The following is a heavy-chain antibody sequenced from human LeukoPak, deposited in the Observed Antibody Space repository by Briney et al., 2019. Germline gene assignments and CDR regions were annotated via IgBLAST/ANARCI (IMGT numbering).Heavy chain of an antibody. Sequence: GGSLRLSCAASGFTFSSYGMHWVRQAPGKGLEWVAVIWYDGSNKYYADSVKGRFTISRDNSKNTLYLQMNSLRAEDTAVYYCARDLGYSGYDYYYGMDAWGKGTTVTVSS. D-gene: IGHD5-12*01. CDR1: GFTFSSYG. J-gene: IGHJ6*04. V-gene: IGHV3-33*01. CDR3: ARDLGYSGYDYYYGMDA. CDR2: IWYDGSNK.